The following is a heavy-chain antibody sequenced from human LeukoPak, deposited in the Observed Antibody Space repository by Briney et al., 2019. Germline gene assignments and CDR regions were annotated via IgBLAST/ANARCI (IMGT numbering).Heavy chain of an antibody. CDR1: GGTFSSYA. V-gene: IGHV1-69*01. CDR2: IIPIFGTA. Sequence: SVKVSCKASGGTFSSYAISWVRQAPGQGLEWVGGIIPIFGTANYAQKFQGRVTITADESTSTAYVELSSLRSEDTAVYYCATKRMYSNFDYYYYYMDVWGKGTTVTVSS. CDR3: ATKRMYSNFDYYYYYMDV. D-gene: IGHD4-11*01. J-gene: IGHJ6*03.